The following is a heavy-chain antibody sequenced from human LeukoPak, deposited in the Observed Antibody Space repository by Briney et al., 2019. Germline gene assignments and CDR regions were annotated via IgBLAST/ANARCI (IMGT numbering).Heavy chain of an antibody. Sequence: GASVKVSCKVSGYTLTELSMHWVRQAPGKGLEWMGGFDPEDGETIYAQEFQGRVTMTEDTSTDTAYMELSSLRSEDTAVYYCATATTATTTGDAFDIWGQGTMVTVSS. CDR2: FDPEDGET. J-gene: IGHJ3*02. CDR1: GYTLTELS. D-gene: IGHD4-17*01. V-gene: IGHV1-24*01. CDR3: ATATTATTTGDAFDI.